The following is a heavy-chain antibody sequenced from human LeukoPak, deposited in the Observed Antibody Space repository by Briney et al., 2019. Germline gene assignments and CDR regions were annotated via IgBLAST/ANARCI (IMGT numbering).Heavy chain of an antibody. CDR3: AKGGAPLTIRFLEWFPFDY. CDR2: ISGSGGST. V-gene: IGHV3-23*01. Sequence: GGSLRLSCAASGFTFSSYAMSWVRQAPGEGLEWVSAISGSGGSTYYAGSVKGRFTISRDNSKNTLYLQMNSLRAEDTAVYYCAKGGAPLTIRFLEWFPFDYWGQGTLVTVSS. J-gene: IGHJ4*02. CDR1: GFTFSSYA. D-gene: IGHD3-3*01.